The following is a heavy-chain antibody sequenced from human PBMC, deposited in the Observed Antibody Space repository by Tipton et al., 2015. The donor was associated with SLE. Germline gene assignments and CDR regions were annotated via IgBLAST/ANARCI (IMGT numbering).Heavy chain of an antibody. Sequence: QSGPEVKKPGASVKVSCKAPGYTFTSYYMHWVRQAPGQGLEWMGIINPSGGSTSYAQKFQGRVTMTRDTSTSTVYMELSSLRSEDTAVYYCARGAGPITSFGNYYYYYYMDVWGKGTTVTVSS. D-gene: IGHD3-16*01. CDR1: GYTFTSYY. J-gene: IGHJ6*03. V-gene: IGHV1-46*01. CDR2: INPSGGST. CDR3: ARGAGPITSFGNYYYYYYMDV.